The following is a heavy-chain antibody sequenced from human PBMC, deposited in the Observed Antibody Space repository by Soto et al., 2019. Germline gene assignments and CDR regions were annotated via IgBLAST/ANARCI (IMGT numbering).Heavy chain of an antibody. D-gene: IGHD3-22*01. CDR2: INAGNSNT. CDR3: ARDPSYDSSSYFKAY. CDR1: GYTFTSYA. V-gene: IGHV1-3*01. Sequence: GASVKVSCKASGYTFTSYAMHWVRQAPGQRLEWMGWINAGNSNTKYSQKFQGRVTITRDTSASTVYMELSSLRSEDTAVYYCARDPSYDSSSYFKAYWGQGTLVTVSS. J-gene: IGHJ4*02.